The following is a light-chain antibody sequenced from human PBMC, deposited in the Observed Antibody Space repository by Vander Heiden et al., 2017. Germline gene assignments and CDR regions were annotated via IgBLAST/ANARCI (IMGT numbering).Light chain of an antibody. J-gene: IGKJ2*01. CDR1: QSLSSC. V-gene: IGKV1-5*03. Sequence: DFQMTQSPSSLSASVGDRVTITCRASQSLSSCLAWYQRKPGKAPKVLIYKASSLESGVPSRVSGSGSGTELTLTISSLQPDDFATYYCQQYNSSSPYTFGQGTKLEIK. CDR3: QQYNSSSPYT. CDR2: KAS.